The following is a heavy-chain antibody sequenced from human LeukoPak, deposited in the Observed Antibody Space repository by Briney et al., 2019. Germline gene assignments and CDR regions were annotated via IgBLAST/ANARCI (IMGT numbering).Heavy chain of an antibody. CDR3: ARAIDYSNDEGDYYYYYYMDV. Sequence: SETLSLTCTVSGGSISSYYRSWIRQPAGKGLEWIGRIYTSGSTNYNPSLKSRVTMSVDTSKNQFSLKLSSVTAADTAVYYCARAIDYSNDEGDYYYYYYMDVWGKGTTVTVSS. D-gene: IGHD4-11*01. V-gene: IGHV4-4*07. CDR2: IYTSGST. J-gene: IGHJ6*03. CDR1: GGSISSYY.